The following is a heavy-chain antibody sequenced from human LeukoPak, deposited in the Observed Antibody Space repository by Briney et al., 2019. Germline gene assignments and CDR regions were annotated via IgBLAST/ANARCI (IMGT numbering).Heavy chain of an antibody. V-gene: IGHV1-69*04. Sequence: SVKVSCKASGGTFSSDAISWVRQAPGQGLEWMGRIIPIFGIANYAQKFQGRVTITADKSTSTAYMELSSLRSEDTAVYYCARDHYYDSSGYYSWFDPWGQGTLVTVSS. CDR1: GGTFSSDA. D-gene: IGHD3-22*01. CDR2: IIPIFGIA. CDR3: ARDHYYDSSGYYSWFDP. J-gene: IGHJ5*02.